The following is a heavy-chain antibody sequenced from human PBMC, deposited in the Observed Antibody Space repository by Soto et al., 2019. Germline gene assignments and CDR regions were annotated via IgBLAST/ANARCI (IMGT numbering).Heavy chain of an antibody. CDR3: AKVRQYPRDYFHY. Sequence: EVKLLESGGGLVQPGGSLRLSCGVSGFTVTSNDVSWVRQAPGKGLEWVSAISPNGQGIWYADSVKGRFTISRDISRNTVFLQMDSLRAEDTAVYYCAKVRQYPRDYFHYWGQGTLVTVSS. V-gene: IGHV3-23*01. CDR2: ISPNGQGI. J-gene: IGHJ4*02. D-gene: IGHD4-4*01. CDR1: GFTVTSND.